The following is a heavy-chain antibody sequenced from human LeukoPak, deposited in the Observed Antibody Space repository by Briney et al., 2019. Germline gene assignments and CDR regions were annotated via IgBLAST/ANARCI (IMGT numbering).Heavy chain of an antibody. CDR3: AKSNGYGLIDY. Sequence: PSETLSLTCAVSGASISSSNYYWGWVRQSPGKGLEWIGNIYSSGNTYYNASLKSRVTMYVDTSKNQFSLKLSSVTAADTAMYYCAKSNGYGLIDYWGQGTLVTVSS. V-gene: IGHV4-39*01. D-gene: IGHD5-12*01. CDR2: IYSSGNT. J-gene: IGHJ4*02. CDR1: GASISSSNYY.